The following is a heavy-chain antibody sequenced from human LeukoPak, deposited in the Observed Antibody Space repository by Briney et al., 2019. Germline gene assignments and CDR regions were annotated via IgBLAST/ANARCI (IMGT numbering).Heavy chain of an antibody. CDR2: IIPILGIA. V-gene: IGHV1-69*04. J-gene: IGHJ4*02. CDR3: ARARWRLTGYPTLFDY. Sequence: ASVKVSCKASGGTFSSYAIRWVRQAPGQGLEWMGRIIPILGIANYAQKFQGRVTITADKSTSTAYMELSSLRSEDTAVYYCARARWRLTGYPTLFDYWGQGTLVTVSS. CDR1: GGTFSSYA. D-gene: IGHD3-9*01.